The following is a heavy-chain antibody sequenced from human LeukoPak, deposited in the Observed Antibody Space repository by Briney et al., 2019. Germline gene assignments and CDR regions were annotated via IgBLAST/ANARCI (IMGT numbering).Heavy chain of an antibody. Sequence: GGSLRLSCAASGFTFSDYSLNWVRQAPGKGLEWVSYISSISTTIYYTDSVKGRFTNSRDNAKNSLYLQMNSLRAEDTAIYYCARVGLDNTGWHISWFDPWGQGTLVTVSS. CDR1: GFTFSDYS. D-gene: IGHD6-19*01. CDR2: ISSISTTI. J-gene: IGHJ5*02. CDR3: ARVGLDNTGWHISWFDP. V-gene: IGHV3-48*01.